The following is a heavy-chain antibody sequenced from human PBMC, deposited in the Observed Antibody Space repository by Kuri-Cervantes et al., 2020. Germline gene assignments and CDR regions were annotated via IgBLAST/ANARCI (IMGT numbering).Heavy chain of an antibody. CDR3: ARERSSGRYFDY. V-gene: IGHV1-8*01. Sequence: ASVKVSCKASGYTFTSYDINWVRQATGQGLEWMGWMNPNSGNTGYAQKFQGRVTMTRNTSISTAYMELSSLRSEDTAVYYCARERSSGRYFDYWGQGTLVTVSS. CDR2: MNPNSGNT. CDR1: GYTFTSYD. D-gene: IGHD6-19*01. J-gene: IGHJ4*02.